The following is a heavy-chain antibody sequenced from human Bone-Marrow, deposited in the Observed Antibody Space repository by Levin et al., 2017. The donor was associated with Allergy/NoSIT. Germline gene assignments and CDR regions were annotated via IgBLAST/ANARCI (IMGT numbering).Heavy chain of an antibody. CDR1: GFTFRSYG. CDR2: ISDDGSDK. D-gene: IGHD2/OR15-2a*01. CDR3: ARVYISYFFDL. V-gene: IGHV3-30*03. Sequence: GGSLRLSCAASGFTFRSYGMHWVRQAPGKGLEWVAFISDDGSDKSYGDSVKGRFTISRDSSKSTVYLQMNSLRVDDTAVYSCARVYISYFFDLWGQGTQVTVSS. J-gene: IGHJ4*02.